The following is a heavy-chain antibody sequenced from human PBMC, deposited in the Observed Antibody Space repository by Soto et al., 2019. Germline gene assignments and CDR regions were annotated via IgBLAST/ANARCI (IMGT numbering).Heavy chain of an antibody. D-gene: IGHD2-21*02. CDR3: AREAVVVVTAIPWFDP. Sequence: ASVKVSCKASGYTFTDYYMHWVRQAPGQGLEWMGWINPNSGGTNYAQKFQGRVTMTRDTSISTAYMELSRLRSDDTAVYYCAREAVVVVTAIPWFDPWGQGTLVTVSS. V-gene: IGHV1-2*02. J-gene: IGHJ5*02. CDR1: GYTFTDYY. CDR2: INPNSGGT.